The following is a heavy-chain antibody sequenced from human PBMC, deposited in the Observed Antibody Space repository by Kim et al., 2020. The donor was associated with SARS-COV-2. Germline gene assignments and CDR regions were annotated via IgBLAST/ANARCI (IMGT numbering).Heavy chain of an antibody. J-gene: IGHJ5*02. Sequence: GGSLRLSCAASGFTFSSYWMSWVRQAPGKGLEWVANIKQDGSEKYYVDSVKGRFTISRDNAKNSLYLQMNSLRAEDTAVYYCARDQIQWTNYYGSGSYYNWFDPWGQGTLVTVSS. CDR2: IKQDGSEK. V-gene: IGHV3-7*01. CDR3: ARDQIQWTNYYGSGSYYNWFDP. D-gene: IGHD3-10*01. CDR1: GFTFSSYW.